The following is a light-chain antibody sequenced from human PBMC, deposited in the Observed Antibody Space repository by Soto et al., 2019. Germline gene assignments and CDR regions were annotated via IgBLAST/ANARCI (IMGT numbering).Light chain of an antibody. V-gene: IGLV2-23*01. CDR3: TSFARGSTLV. CDR1: SSDVGNYNL. CDR2: ATS. Sequence: QSALTQPRSVSGSPGQSVSISCTGTSSDVGNYNLVSWYQQYPGKAPKLMIYATSKRPSGVSNRFSGSKSGDTASLTISGLQAEDEADYYCTSFARGSTLVFGGGTKVTVL. J-gene: IGLJ3*02.